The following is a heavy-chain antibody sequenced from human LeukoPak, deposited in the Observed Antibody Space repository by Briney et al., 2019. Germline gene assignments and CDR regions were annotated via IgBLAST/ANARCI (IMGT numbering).Heavy chain of an antibody. CDR2: ISRNSGSI. D-gene: IGHD6-13*01. V-gene: IGHV3-9*01. J-gene: IGHJ4*02. Sequence: GGSLRLSCAASGFTLDDYAMHWVRQAPGKGLEWVSGISRNSGSIGYADSVKGRFTISRDNAKNSLYLQMNSLRAEDTALYYCAKDISAGVSAAGDYWGQGTLVTVSS. CDR3: AKDISAGVSAAGDY. CDR1: GFTLDDYA.